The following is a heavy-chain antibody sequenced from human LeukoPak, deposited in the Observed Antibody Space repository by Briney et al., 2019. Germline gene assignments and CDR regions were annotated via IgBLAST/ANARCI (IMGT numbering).Heavy chain of an antibody. V-gene: IGHV1-2*06. J-gene: IGHJ4*02. Sequence: ASVKVSCKASGYTFTGYYMHWVRQAPGQGLEWMGRINPNSGGTNYAQKFQGRVTMTRDTSISTAYMELSRLRSDDTAVYYCARDIITMVRVVIKRFDYWGQGTLVTVSS. CDR1: GYTFTGYY. CDR3: ARDIITMVRVVIKRFDY. CDR2: INPNSGGT. D-gene: IGHD3-10*01.